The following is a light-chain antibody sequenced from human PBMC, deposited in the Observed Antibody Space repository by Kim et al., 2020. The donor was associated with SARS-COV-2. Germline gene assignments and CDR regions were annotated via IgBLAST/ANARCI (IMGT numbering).Light chain of an antibody. J-gene: IGKJ1*01. Sequence: SPGERATLSCRASQTINNKLVWYQQKPGQAPRLLIYDATTRATGVPARFIGSGSETDFTLTISSLQSEDFAVYYCQQSNDWPPLTFGQGTKVDI. CDR1: QTINNK. V-gene: IGKV3-15*01. CDR3: QQSNDWPPLT. CDR2: DAT.